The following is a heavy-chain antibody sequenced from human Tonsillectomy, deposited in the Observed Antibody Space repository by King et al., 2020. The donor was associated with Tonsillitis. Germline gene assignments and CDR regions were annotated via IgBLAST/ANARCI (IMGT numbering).Heavy chain of an antibody. CDR3: VKAQKTIAARNFDY. J-gene: IGHJ4*02. D-gene: IGHD6-6*01. Sequence: VQLVESGGGLVQPGGSLRLSCSASGFTFSNYAMHWVRQAPGKGLEYVSAISSNGGSTYYADSVKGRFTISRDNSKNTLYLQMSSLRAEDTAVYYCVKAQKTIAARNFDYWGQGTLVTVSS. V-gene: IGHV3-64D*06. CDR1: GFTFSNYA. CDR2: ISSNGGST.